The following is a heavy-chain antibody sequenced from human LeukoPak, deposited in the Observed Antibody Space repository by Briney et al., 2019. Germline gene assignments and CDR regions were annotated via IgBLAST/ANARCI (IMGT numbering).Heavy chain of an antibody. CDR3: ARGDFCSGGSCLLY. J-gene: IGHJ4*02. D-gene: IGHD2-15*01. V-gene: IGHV4-59*01. Sequence: SETLSLTCTVSGGSISSYYWSWIRQPPGKGLEWIGYIYYSGSTNYNPSLKSQVTISVDTSKNQFSLKLSSVTAADTAVYYCARGDFCSGGSCLLYWGQGTLVTVSS. CDR2: IYYSGST. CDR1: GGSISSYY.